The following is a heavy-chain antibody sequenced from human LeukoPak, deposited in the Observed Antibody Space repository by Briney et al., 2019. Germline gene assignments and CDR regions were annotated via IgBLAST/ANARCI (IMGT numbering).Heavy chain of an antibody. CDR2: IHTSGST. CDR3: AAWGEAYFQH. D-gene: IGHD1-26*01. J-gene: IGHJ1*01. V-gene: IGHV4-61*02. Sequence: SETLSLTCTVSGDSLSSGSYYWSWIRQPAGKGLEWIGRIHTSGSTNYNPSLKSRVTISVDTSKNQFSLKLSSVTAADTAVYYCAAWGEAYFQHWGQGTLVTVSS. CDR1: GDSLSSGSYY.